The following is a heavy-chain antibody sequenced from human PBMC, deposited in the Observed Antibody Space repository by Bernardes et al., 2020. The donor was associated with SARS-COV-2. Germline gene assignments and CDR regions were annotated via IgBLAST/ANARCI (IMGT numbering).Heavy chain of an antibody. CDR2: IYYSGST. D-gene: IGHD2-21*01. J-gene: IGHJ2*01. CDR3: AGTRPTYFDL. CDR1: GASISTDA. V-gene: IGHV4-59*07. Sequence: SNTLQVICTCSGASISTDAGSWIRRCPGKGLEWIGYIYYSGSTNYNPSLKSRVSMSVDTSRNQFSLRLTSVTAADTAVYYCAGTRPTYFDLWGLGTLVTVFS.